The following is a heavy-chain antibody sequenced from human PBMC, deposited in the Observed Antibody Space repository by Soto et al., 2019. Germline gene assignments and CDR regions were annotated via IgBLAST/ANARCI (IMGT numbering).Heavy chain of an antibody. D-gene: IGHD3-3*01. J-gene: IGHJ6*02. CDR3: ASTVYDFSTSGMDV. CDR1: GYTFTGYY. CDR2: INPNSGGT. Sequence: GASVKVSCKASGYTFTGYYMHWVRQAPGQGLEWMGWINPNSGGTNYAQKFQGWVTMTRDTSISTVYMELSSLRSDDTAVYYCASTVYDFSTSGMDVWGQGTMVTLSS. V-gene: IGHV1-2*04.